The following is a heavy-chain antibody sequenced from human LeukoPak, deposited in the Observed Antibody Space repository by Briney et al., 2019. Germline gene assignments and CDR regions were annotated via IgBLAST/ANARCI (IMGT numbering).Heavy chain of an antibody. CDR3: ARGIYGDYSDY. CDR2: IYYSGST. V-gene: IGHV4-59*01. Sequence: SETLSLTCTVSGGSISSYYWSWIRQPPGKGLEWIGYIYYSGSTSYNPSLKSRVTISVDTSKNQFSLKLSSVTAADTAVYYCARGIYGDYSDYWGQGTLVTVSS. D-gene: IGHD4-17*01. J-gene: IGHJ4*02. CDR1: GGSISSYY.